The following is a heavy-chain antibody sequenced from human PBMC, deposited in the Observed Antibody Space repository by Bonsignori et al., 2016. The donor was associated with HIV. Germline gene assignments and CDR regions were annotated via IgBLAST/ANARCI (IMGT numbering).Heavy chain of an antibody. CDR3: VTTSAKYFYHDAYDV. V-gene: IGHV1-24*01. Sequence: QVHVVQSGAELKKSGASVKVSCKVSGDTLSELDIHWVRQDPGKGLEWMGGFDPDDGETIYVQRFQGRVTMTEDSSTDTAYMELSSLRSDDTAVYYCVTTSAKYFYHDAYDVWG. CDR1: GDTLSELD. CDR2: FDPDDGET. D-gene: IGHD2/OR15-2a*01. J-gene: IGHJ3*01.